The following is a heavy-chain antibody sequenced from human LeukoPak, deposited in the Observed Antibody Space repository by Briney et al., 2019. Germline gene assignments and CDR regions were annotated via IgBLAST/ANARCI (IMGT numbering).Heavy chain of an antibody. CDR1: GFTFSSYS. V-gene: IGHV3-48*04. CDR3: ARVGGELLDAFDI. J-gene: IGHJ3*02. CDR2: ISSSSSTI. D-gene: IGHD1-26*01. Sequence: TGGSLRLSCAASGFTFSSYSMNWVRQAPGKGLEWVSYISSSSSTIYYADSVKGRFTISRDNAKNSLYLQMNSLRAEDTAVYYCARVGGELLDAFDIWGQGTMVTVSS.